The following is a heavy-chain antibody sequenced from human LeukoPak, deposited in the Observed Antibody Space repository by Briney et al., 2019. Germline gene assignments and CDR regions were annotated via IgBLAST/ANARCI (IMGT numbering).Heavy chain of an antibody. V-gene: IGHV3-48*01. CDR3: ARNRPSTTVTTSDY. J-gene: IGHJ4*02. CDR1: GFTFSNYW. D-gene: IGHD4-17*01. CDR2: ISSSSTTI. Sequence: GGSLRLSCAASGFTFSNYWMTWVRQAPGKGLEWISYISSSSTTIYYADSVKGRFTISRDNAKNSLYLQMNSLRAEDTAVYYCARNRPSTTVTTSDYWGQGTLVTVSS.